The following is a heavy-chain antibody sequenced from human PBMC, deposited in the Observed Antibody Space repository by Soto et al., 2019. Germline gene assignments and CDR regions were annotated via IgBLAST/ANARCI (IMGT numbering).Heavy chain of an antibody. CDR2: INPNSGGT. CDR3: ARTPEGYSSSWYAFDI. D-gene: IGHD6-13*01. V-gene: IGHV1-2*04. CDR1: GYTFTGYY. J-gene: IGHJ3*02. Sequence: ASVKVSCKASGYTFTGYYMHWVRQAPGQGLEWMGWINPNSGGTNYAQKFQGWVTMTRDTSISTAYMELSRLRSDDTAVYYCARTPEGYSSSWYAFDIWGQGTMVTVSS.